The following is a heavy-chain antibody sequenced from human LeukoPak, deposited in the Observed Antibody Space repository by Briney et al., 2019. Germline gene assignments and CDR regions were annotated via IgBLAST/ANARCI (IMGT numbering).Heavy chain of an antibody. D-gene: IGHD4-23*01. CDR3: ARDDSRGSVVYFDF. Sequence: SETLSLTCSVSGGSMSYNHWSWNRQTAGKQLEWIGRIFHSGATTYNPSLKSRVTMSIDTSKNQFSLQLTSVTAADTAVYYCARDDSRGSVVYFDFWGQGTLATVSS. J-gene: IGHJ4*02. V-gene: IGHV4-4*07. CDR1: GGSMSYNH. CDR2: IFHSGAT.